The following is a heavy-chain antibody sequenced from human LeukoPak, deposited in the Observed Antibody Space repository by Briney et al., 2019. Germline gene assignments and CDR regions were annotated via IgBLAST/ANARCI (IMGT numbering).Heavy chain of an antibody. J-gene: IGHJ4*02. V-gene: IGHV3-11*06. CDR2: FSKSGSDT. CDR1: GFTFSDYY. Sequence: GGSLRLSCAAFGFTFSDYYMSWIRQAPGKGLEWDSYFSKSGSDTNFADSVKGRFTISRDNAENSLYLQMNSLRAEDTAVYYCARVGATGTADYWGQGTLVTVSS. CDR3: ARVGATGTADY. D-gene: IGHD1-1*01.